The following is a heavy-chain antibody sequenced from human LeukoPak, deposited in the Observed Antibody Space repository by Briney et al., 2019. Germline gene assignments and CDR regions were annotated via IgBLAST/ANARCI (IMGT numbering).Heavy chain of an antibody. J-gene: IGHJ3*02. D-gene: IGHD3-9*01. Sequence: GASVKVSCKASGGTFSSYAISWVRQAPGQGLEWMGGIIPIFGTANYAQKFQGRVTITTDESTSTAYMELSSLRSEDTAVYYCARSYDILTGYHGAFDIWGQGTMVTVSS. V-gene: IGHV1-69*05. CDR2: IIPIFGTA. CDR3: ARSYDILTGYHGAFDI. CDR1: GGTFSSYA.